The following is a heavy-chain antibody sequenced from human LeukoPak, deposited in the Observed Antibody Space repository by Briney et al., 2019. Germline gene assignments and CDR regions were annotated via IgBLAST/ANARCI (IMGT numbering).Heavy chain of an antibody. V-gene: IGHV3-23*01. D-gene: IGHD3-22*01. J-gene: IGHJ4*02. CDR2: ISGSGGST. CDR1: GFTFSSYA. CDR3: AKPHSLDYYDSSGYQSPFDY. Sequence: HSGGSLRLSCAASGFTFSSYAMSWVRQAPGKGLEWVSAISGSGGSTYYADSVKGRFTISRDNSKNTLYLQMNSLRAEDTAVYYCAKPHSLDYYDSSGYQSPFDYWGQGTLVTVSS.